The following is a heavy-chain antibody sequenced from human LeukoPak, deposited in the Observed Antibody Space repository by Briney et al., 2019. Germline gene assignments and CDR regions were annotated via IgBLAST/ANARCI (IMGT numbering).Heavy chain of an antibody. Sequence: SISSSSSYIYYADSVKGRFTISRDNAKNSLYLQMNSLRAEDTAVYYCARGWSGTGTGFGYWGQGTLVTVSS. CDR3: ARGWSGTGTGFGY. CDR2: ISSSSSYI. V-gene: IGHV3-21*01. J-gene: IGHJ4*02. D-gene: IGHD1-1*01.